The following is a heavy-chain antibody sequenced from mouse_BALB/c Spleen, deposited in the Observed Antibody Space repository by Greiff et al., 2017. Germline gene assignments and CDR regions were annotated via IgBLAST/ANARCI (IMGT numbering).Heavy chain of an antibody. V-gene: IGHV5-6-5*01. Sequence: EVMLVESGGGLVKPGGSLKLSCAASGFTFSSYAMSWVRQTPEKRLEWVASISSGGSTYYPDSVKGRFTISRDNARNILYLQMSSLRSEDTAMYYCARETVVARSYWYFDVWGAGTTVTVSS. CDR3: ARETVVARSYWYFDV. CDR1: GFTFSSYA. CDR2: ISSGGST. J-gene: IGHJ1*01. D-gene: IGHD1-1*01.